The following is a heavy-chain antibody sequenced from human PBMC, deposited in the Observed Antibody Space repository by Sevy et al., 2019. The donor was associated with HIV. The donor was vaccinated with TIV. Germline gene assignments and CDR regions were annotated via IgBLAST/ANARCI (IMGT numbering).Heavy chain of an antibody. J-gene: IGHJ6*02. CDR2: ISSSGSTI. CDR1: GFTFSDYY. CDR3: ASPTVTTWGRGMDV. Sequence: GGSLRLSCAASGFTFSDYYMSWIRQAPGKGLEWVSYISSSGSTIYYADSVKGRFTFSRDNAKNSLYLQMNSLRAEDTAVYYCASPTVTTWGRGMDVWGQGTTVTVSS. D-gene: IGHD4-17*01. V-gene: IGHV3-11*01.